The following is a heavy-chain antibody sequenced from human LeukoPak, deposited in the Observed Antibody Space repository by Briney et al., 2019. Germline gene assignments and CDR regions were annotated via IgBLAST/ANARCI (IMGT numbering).Heavy chain of an antibody. CDR3: VKSWGWTRPYYNYMQV. CDR2: IGYGGVSI. J-gene: IGHJ6*03. Sequence: GSLRLSCVASGFPFNKFAMTWVRQVPGKGLEWVAIIGYGGVSIYYADSVKGRFTISRDDSNNTLSLQMNNLRAEDTSIYYCVKSWGWTRPYYNYMQVWGKGTTVTVSS. V-gene: IGHV3-23*01. CDR1: GFPFNKFA. D-gene: IGHD3/OR15-3a*01.